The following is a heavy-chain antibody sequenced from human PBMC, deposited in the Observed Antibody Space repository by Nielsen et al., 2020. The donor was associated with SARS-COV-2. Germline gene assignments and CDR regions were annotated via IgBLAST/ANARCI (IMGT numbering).Heavy chain of an antibody. CDR3: ARVLAGTPYYYYYMDV. V-gene: IGHV3-7*01. Sequence: GESLKISCAASGFTFRVYWMTWVRQAPGKGLEWVANINQDAREKYYVDSVKGRFSISRDNAKNSLYLQMNSLRAEDTAVYYCARVLAGTPYYYYYMDVWGKGTSVTVSS. CDR2: INQDAREK. CDR1: GFTFRVYW. J-gene: IGHJ6*03. D-gene: IGHD6-19*01.